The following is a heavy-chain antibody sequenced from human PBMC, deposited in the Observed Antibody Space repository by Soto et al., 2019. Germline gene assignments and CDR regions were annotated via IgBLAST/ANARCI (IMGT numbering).Heavy chain of an antibody. Sequence: GGSLRLSCAASGFGFSTYSMSWVRQAPGEGLEWILYISRDSKTIYYADSVKGRFTISRDNAKNSLYLQMNSLRDGDTAVYYCVRDLHFAFDYWGPGTLVTVSS. CDR3: VRDLHFAFDY. CDR2: ISRDSKTI. D-gene: IGHD3-3*02. V-gene: IGHV3-48*02. J-gene: IGHJ4*02. CDR1: GFGFSTYS.